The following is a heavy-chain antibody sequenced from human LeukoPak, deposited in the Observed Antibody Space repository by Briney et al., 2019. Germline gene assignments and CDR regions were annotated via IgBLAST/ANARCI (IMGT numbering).Heavy chain of an antibody. V-gene: IGHV3-30*18. CDR3: AKSSPEWELVSGY. CDR1: GLTFSNYA. Sequence: PGGSLRLSCAASGLTFSNYAMNWVRQAPGKGLEWVSVISYDGSNKYYADSVKGRFTISRDNSKNTLYLQMNSLRVEDTAVYYCAKSSPEWELVSGYWGQGTLVTVSS. D-gene: IGHD1-26*01. CDR2: ISYDGSNK. J-gene: IGHJ4*02.